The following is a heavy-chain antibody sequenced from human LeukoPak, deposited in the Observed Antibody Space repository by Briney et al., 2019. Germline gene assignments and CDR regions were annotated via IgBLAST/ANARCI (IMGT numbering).Heavy chain of an antibody. V-gene: IGHV3-21*01. CDR1: GFTFSSYT. Sequence: GGSLRLSCGASGFTFSSYTMSWVRQAPGRGLEWVSSVSSDSGYIYYADSVKGRFTISRDNAKSSLYLQMNSLRAEDTALYYCARSIPGGGVAAARATNQWGQGTLVTVSS. CDR3: ARSIPGGGVAAARATNQ. CDR2: VSSDSGYI. D-gene: IGHD3-16*01. J-gene: IGHJ4*02.